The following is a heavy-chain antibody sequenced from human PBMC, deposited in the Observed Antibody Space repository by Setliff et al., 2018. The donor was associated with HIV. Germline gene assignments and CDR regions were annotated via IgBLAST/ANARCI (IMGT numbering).Heavy chain of an antibody. CDR1: GGSISSSSYY. V-gene: IGHV4-39*07. J-gene: IGHJ6*02. Sequence: KASETLSLTCTVSGGSISSSSYYWGWIRQPPGKGLEWIANIFYSGSSYYNPSLKSRVTISVDTSKNQFSLKLSSVTAAGTAVYYCARDGSYYDSSAYLGGRYYYYGMDVWGQGTTVTV. D-gene: IGHD3-22*01. CDR2: IFYSGSS. CDR3: ARDGSYYDSSAYLGGRYYYYGMDV.